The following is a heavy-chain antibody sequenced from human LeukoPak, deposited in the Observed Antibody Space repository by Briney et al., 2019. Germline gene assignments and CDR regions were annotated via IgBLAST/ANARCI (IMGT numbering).Heavy chain of an antibody. CDR3: ARDRGNGFDF. V-gene: IGHV7-4-1*02. CDR1: GYTFNDYS. Sequence: ASVKVSCRASGYTFNDYSINWVRQDPGHGLEWMGLINTNSGNPRYAQAFTGRFVFSWDTYVSTAYLQISSLKTEDTAVYYCARDRGNGFDFWGQGTLVTVSS. J-gene: IGHJ4*02. CDR2: INTNSGNP. D-gene: IGHD1-1*01.